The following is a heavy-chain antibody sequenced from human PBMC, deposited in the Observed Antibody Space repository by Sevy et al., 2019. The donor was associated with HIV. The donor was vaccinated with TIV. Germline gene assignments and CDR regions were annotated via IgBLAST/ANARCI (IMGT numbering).Heavy chain of an antibody. CDR3: ARDPEQLVGNYFDY. V-gene: IGHV3-48*01. CDR2: ISGSSNTK. Sequence: GGSLRLSCAASGFTFSSYSMNWVRQAPGKGLEWVSYISGSSNTKYYADSVKGRFTISRDNAKNSLYLQMNSLRAEDTAVHYCARDPEQLVGNYFDYWGQGTPVTVS. J-gene: IGHJ4*02. D-gene: IGHD6-13*01. CDR1: GFTFSSYS.